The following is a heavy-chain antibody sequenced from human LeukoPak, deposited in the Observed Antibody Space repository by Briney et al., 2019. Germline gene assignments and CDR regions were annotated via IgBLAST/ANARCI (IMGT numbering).Heavy chain of an antibody. CDR2: IKQDGSDK. Sequence: GGSLRLSCVVSGFTFNNFWMSWVRQAPGKGLEWVANIKQDGSDKYYVDSVKGRFTISRDNAKNLLYLQMNSLRAEDTAVYYCARDLGYYGSGSYDYWGQGTLVTVSS. D-gene: IGHD3-10*01. V-gene: IGHV3-7*01. CDR3: ARDLGYYGSGSYDY. J-gene: IGHJ4*02. CDR1: GFTFNNFW.